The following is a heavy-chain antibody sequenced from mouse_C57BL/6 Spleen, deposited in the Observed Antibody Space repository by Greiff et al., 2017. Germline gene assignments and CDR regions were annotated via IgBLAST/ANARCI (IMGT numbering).Heavy chain of an antibody. D-gene: IGHD2-2*01. V-gene: IGHV1-52*01. J-gene: IGHJ2*01. Sequence: QVQLQQPGAELVRPGSSVKLSCKASGYTFTSYWMHWVKQRPIQGLEWIGNIDPSDSETHYNQKFKDKATLTVDKSSSTAYMQLSSLTSEDSAVYYCARGTSTMVTTGYFDYWGQGTTLTVSS. CDR1: GYTFTSYW. CDR3: ARGTSTMVTTGYFDY. CDR2: IDPSDSET.